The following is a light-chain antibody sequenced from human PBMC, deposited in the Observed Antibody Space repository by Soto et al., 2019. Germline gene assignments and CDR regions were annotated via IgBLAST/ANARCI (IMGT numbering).Light chain of an antibody. CDR1: ASNIETDT. CDR3: AAWDASLNGWV. J-gene: IGLJ3*02. V-gene: IGLV1-44*01. CDR2: NNN. Sequence: QSVLTQPPSTSGTPGQRVTISCSGSASNIETDTVNWYQHLPGTAPKLLIFNNNQRPSVVPDRFSGSKSGTSASLAISGLQSEDEADYYCAAWDASLNGWVFGGGTQLTVL.